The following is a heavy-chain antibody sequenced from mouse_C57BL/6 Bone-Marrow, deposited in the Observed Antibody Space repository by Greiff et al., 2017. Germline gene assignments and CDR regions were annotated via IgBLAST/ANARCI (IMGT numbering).Heavy chain of an antibody. J-gene: IGHJ2*01. V-gene: IGHV1-50*01. CDR1: GYTFTSYW. CDR3: ASGNYDYDY. D-gene: IGHD2-4*01. CDR2: IDPSDSYT. Sequence: VKLQQPGAELVKPGASVKLSCKASGYTFTSYWTQWVKQRPGQGLEWIGEIDPSDSYTNYNQKFKGKATLTVDTSSSTAYMQLSSLTSEDSAVYYCASGNYDYDYWGQGTTLTVSS.